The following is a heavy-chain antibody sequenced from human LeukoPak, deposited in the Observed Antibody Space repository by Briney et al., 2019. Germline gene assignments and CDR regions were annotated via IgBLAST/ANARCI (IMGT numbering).Heavy chain of an antibody. CDR1: GFTFDDYA. J-gene: IGHJ4*02. Sequence: GGSLRLSCAAPGFTFDDYAMHWVRQAPGKGLEWVSLISGGGGRIYYADSVKGRFTISRDNSKNSLYLQMNSLRSEDTALYYCAKDIAICSGGNCYSGSDYWGQGILVTVSS. V-gene: IGHV3-43*02. D-gene: IGHD2-15*01. CDR3: AKDIAICSGGNCYSGSDY. CDR2: ISGGGGRI.